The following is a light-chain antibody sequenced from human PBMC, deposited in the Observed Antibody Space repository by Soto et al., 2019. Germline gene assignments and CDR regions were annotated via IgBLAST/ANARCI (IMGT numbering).Light chain of an antibody. Sequence: IVMTQSPATLSVSPGERATLSCRASQSVSSNLAWYQHKPGQAPRLLIYGASTRATGIPARFSGSGSGTEFTLTISSLQSEDFAVYYCQQYNNLRTFGQGTKVEIK. J-gene: IGKJ1*01. V-gene: IGKV3-15*01. CDR1: QSVSSN. CDR2: GAS. CDR3: QQYNNLRT.